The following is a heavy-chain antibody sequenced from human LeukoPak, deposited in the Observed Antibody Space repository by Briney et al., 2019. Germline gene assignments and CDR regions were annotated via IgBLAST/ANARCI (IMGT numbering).Heavy chain of an antibody. CDR1: GYTFTGYY. Sequence: ASVKVSCKASGYTFTGYYMHWVRQAPGQGLEWMGWINPNSGDTNYAQKFQDRVTVTTDTSISTAYMELSRLRSDDTAMFYCARLGGGLDIWGQGTMVTVSS. D-gene: IGHD1-26*01. CDR2: INPNSGDT. J-gene: IGHJ3*02. CDR3: ARLGGGLDI. V-gene: IGHV1-2*02.